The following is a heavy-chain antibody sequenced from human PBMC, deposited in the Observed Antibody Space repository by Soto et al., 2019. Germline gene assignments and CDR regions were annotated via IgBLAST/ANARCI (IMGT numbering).Heavy chain of an antibody. CDR3: AREKDGSGWQTAYWYFDL. CDR2: IWYDGSNK. Sequence: QVQLVESGGGVVQPGRSLRLSCAASGFTFSSYGMHWVRQAPGKGLEWVAVIWYDGSNKYYADSVKGRFTISRDNSKNTLYLQMNSLRAEDTAVYYCAREKDGSGWQTAYWYFDLWGRGTLVTVSS. D-gene: IGHD6-19*01. V-gene: IGHV3-33*01. J-gene: IGHJ2*01. CDR1: GFTFSSYG.